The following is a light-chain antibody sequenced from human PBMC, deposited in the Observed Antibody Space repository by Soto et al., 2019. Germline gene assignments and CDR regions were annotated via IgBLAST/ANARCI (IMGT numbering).Light chain of an antibody. CDR3: QHYISSLWT. V-gene: IGKV3-20*01. CDR2: GAS. CDR1: QSVSGSY. Sequence: EIVLTQSPGTLSLSPGERATLSCRASQSVSGSYLAWYQQKPGQAPRLVIYGASRRATGIPDRFSGSGSGTDFTLTINRLEPEDSALYYCQHYISSLWTFGQGTKVEIK. J-gene: IGKJ1*01.